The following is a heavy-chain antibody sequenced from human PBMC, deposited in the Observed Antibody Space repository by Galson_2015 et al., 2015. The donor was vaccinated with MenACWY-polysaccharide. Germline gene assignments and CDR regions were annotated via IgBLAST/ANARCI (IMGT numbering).Heavy chain of an antibody. CDR1: GFAFSSHA. V-gene: IGHV3-23*01. CDR3: AKISHLSSNFDS. J-gene: IGHJ4*02. CDR2: ITGDGRTS. Sequence: SLRLSCAASGFAFSSHAMGWVRRAPAQGLEWVSSITGDGRTSFYADSVRGRFTLSTDNSQNTLFLQMNSLRAEDTALYYCAKISHLSSNFDSWRQGTLVTVSS. D-gene: IGHD2/OR15-2a*01.